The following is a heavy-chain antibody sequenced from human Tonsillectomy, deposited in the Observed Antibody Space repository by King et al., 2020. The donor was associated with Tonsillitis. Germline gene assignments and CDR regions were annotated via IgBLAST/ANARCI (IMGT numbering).Heavy chain of an antibody. CDR3: AKDIGPGVGAAQF. CDR1: GFTFDDYV. J-gene: IGHJ4*01. Sequence: VQLVESGGDLVQPGRSLRLSCAASGFTFDDYVMHWVRQTPQRGLEWVSGISSNSNDIVYADSVKGRFTISRDNPKKFLYMQMNSLRPEDTALYYCAKDIGPGVGAAQFWGKGTLVTVSS. V-gene: IGHV3-9*01. CDR2: ISSNSNDI. D-gene: IGHD1-26*01.